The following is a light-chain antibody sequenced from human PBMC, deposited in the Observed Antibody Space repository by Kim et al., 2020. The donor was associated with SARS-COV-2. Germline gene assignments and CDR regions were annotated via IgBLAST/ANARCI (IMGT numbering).Light chain of an antibody. V-gene: IGLV10-54*04. CDR3: SAWDSSLSAWV. CDR1: SNNVGYQG. Sequence: QTATLTCTGNSNNVGYQGAAWLQQHQGHPPKLLSYRDNNRPSGISERFSASRSGNTASLTIAGLQPEDEADYYCSAWDSSLSAWVFGGGTQLTVL. CDR2: RDN. J-gene: IGLJ3*02.